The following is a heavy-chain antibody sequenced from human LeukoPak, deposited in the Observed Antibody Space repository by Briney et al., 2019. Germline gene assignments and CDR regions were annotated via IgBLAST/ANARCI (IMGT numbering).Heavy chain of an antibody. V-gene: IGHV3-21*01. CDR2: ISSSSSYI. CDR1: GFTFSSYS. J-gene: IGHJ6*03. Sequence: GGSLRLSCAASGFTFSSYSMNWVRQAPGKGLEWVSSISSSSSYIYYADSVKGRFTISRDNAKNSLYLQMNSLRAEDTAVYYCARDGRYYDFWSGYLTHYYYYMDVWGKGTTVTVSS. CDR3: ARDGRYYDFWSGYLTHYYYYMDV. D-gene: IGHD3-3*01.